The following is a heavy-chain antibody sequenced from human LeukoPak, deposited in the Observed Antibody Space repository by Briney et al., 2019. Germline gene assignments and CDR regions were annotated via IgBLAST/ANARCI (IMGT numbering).Heavy chain of an antibody. Sequence: SETLSLTCTVSGGSISSYHWSWIRQPAGKGLEWIGRIYTSGSTNYHPSLKSRVTMSVDTSKNQFSLKLASVIAADTAIYYCAKGAGGFSYYNWFDPWGQGTLVTVSS. D-gene: IGHD5-18*01. CDR1: GGSISSYH. V-gene: IGHV4-4*07. CDR3: AKGAGGFSYYNWFDP. CDR2: IYTSGST. J-gene: IGHJ5*02.